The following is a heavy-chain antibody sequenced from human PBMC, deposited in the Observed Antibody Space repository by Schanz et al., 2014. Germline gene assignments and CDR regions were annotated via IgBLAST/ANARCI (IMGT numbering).Heavy chain of an antibody. CDR1: GFTFSDYY. CDR3: AKDHAGSDILTALGN. D-gene: IGHD3-9*01. Sequence: QVHLVESGGGLVKPGGSLRLSCAASGFTFSDYYMTWIRQAPGKGLEWVSYINGGGETTYYADSVRGRFTISRDNSKNTLYLQMNSLRAEDTAVYYCAKDHAGSDILTALGNWGQGTLVTVSS. J-gene: IGHJ4*02. V-gene: IGHV3-11*01. CDR2: INGGGETT.